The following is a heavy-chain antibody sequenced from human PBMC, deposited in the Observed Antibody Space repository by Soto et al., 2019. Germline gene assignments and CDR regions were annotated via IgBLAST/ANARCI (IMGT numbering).Heavy chain of an antibody. V-gene: IGHV3-30*18. CDR3: AKEPIPVYYYYGMDV. Sequence: QVQLVESGGGVIEPGRSQRLSCAASGFTFSNYGMHWVRKAPGKGLERVAVISYDGSNKYYADSVKGRFTISRDNSKNTLYLQMNSLRAEDTAVYYCAKEPIPVYYYYGMDVWGQGTTVTVSS. CDR1: GFTFSNYG. CDR2: ISYDGSNK. J-gene: IGHJ6*02.